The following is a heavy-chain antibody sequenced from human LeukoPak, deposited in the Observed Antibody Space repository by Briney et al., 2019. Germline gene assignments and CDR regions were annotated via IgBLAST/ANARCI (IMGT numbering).Heavy chain of an antibody. D-gene: IGHD6-6*01. CDR3: ARVRGDYSSSSGWFDP. CDR1: GDSISSYY. Sequence: PSETLSLTCTVSGDSISSYYWSWIRQPPGKGLEWIGYIYYSGSTNYNPSLKGRVTISVDTSKNQFSLKLSSVTAADTAVYYCARVRGDYSSSSGWFDPWGQGTLVTVSS. J-gene: IGHJ5*02. V-gene: IGHV4-59*08. CDR2: IYYSGST.